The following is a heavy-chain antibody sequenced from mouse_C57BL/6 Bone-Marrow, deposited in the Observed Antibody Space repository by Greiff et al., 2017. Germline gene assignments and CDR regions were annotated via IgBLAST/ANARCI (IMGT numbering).Heavy chain of an antibody. J-gene: IGHJ4*01. CDR2: IDPSDSYT. Sequence: VQLQQPGAELVKPGASVKLSCKASGYTFTSYWMQWVKQRPGQGLEWIGDIDPSDSYTNYNQKFKGKATLTVDTSSSTAYMPLRSLTSEDSAVYYCARDRYWDYGSSSAMDYWGQGTSVTVSS. D-gene: IGHD1-1*01. V-gene: IGHV1-50*01. CDR3: ARDRYWDYGSSSAMDY. CDR1: GYTFTSYW.